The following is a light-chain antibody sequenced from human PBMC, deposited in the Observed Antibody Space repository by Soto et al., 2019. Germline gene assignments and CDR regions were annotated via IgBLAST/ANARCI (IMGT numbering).Light chain of an antibody. CDR3: QQRSNGLT. CDR1: QSVSSY. CDR2: DAS. V-gene: IGKV3-11*01. J-gene: IGKJ4*01. Sequence: EVVLTQSPATLSLSPGERATLSCRASQSVSSYLAWYQQKPGQAPRLLIYDASNRATGIPARFSGSGSGTDFTLTISSLEPEDFAVYYCQQRSNGLTFGGRTKVDI.